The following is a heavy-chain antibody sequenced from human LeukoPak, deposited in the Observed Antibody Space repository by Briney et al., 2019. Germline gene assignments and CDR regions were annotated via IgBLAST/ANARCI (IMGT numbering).Heavy chain of an antibody. Sequence: PGGSLRLSCAASGFTFSSYAMSWVRQAPGKGLVWVSHINSDGSSTSYADSVKGRFTISRDNAKNTVYLQMNSLRVEDTAVYYCTRSFDSWGQGTLVTVSS. CDR1: GFTFSSYA. V-gene: IGHV3-74*01. CDR2: INSDGSST. J-gene: IGHJ4*02. CDR3: TRSFDS.